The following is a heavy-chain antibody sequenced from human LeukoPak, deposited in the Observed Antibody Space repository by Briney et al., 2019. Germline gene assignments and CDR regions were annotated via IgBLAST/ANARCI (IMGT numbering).Heavy chain of an antibody. CDR2: ISGYNGNK. CDR3: ASGREGYNPSDF. CDR1: VYNFPSYG. Sequence: ASVKVSCKASVYNFPSYGVSCVRHAPGQGLEWMGWISGYNGNKNYEQKYQGRVTLTTDTSTSTAYMELRYLRSDDTAVYYCASGREGYNPSDFWGQGTLVTVSS. V-gene: IGHV1-18*01. J-gene: IGHJ4*02. D-gene: IGHD5-24*01.